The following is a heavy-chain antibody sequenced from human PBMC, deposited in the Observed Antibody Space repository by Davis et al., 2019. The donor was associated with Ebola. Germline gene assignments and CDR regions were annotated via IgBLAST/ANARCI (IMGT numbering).Heavy chain of an antibody. J-gene: IGHJ4*02. Sequence: GGSLRLSCAASGFTFSSYSTNWVRQAPGKGLEWVSSISSSSSYIYYADSVKGRFTISRDNAKNSLYLQMNSLRAEDTAVYYCAREGLWFGELFESNVADYWGQGTLVTVSS. CDR2: ISSSSSYI. CDR1: GFTFSSYS. V-gene: IGHV3-21*01. D-gene: IGHD3-10*01. CDR3: AREGLWFGELFESNVADY.